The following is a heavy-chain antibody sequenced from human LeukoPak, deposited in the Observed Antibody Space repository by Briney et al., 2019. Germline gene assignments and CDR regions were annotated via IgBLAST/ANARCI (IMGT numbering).Heavy chain of an antibody. CDR2: ISGSGDST. V-gene: IGHV3-23*01. CDR3: AKGSEDGLLWFGEFEGFDP. CDR1: GFTFTSYA. Sequence: GGSLRLSCAASGFTFTSYAMRWVRQAAGKGLEWVSAISGSGDSTYYADSVKGRFTISRDNSKNTLYLQMNSMRAEDTAVYYCAKGSEDGLLWFGEFEGFDPWGQGTLVTVSS. J-gene: IGHJ5*02. D-gene: IGHD3-10*01.